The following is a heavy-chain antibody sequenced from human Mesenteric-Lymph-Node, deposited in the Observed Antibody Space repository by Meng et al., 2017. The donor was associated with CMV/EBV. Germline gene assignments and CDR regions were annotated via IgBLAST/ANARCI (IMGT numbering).Heavy chain of an antibody. CDR1: GFTFSSYG. V-gene: IGHV3-30*02. J-gene: IGHJ5*02. CDR2: IRYDGNNK. D-gene: IGHD3-3*01. CDR3: ARRYDFWSGSYSAANWFDP. Sequence: GGSLRLSCAASGFTFSSYGMHWVRQAPGKGLEWVSYIRYDGNNKYYADSVKGRFTISRDNSKNTLYLQMNSLRAEDTAVYYCARRYDFWSGSYSAANWFDPWGQGTLVTVSS.